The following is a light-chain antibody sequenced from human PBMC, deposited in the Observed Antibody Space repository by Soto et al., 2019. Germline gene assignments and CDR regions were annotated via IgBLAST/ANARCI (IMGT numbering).Light chain of an antibody. CDR3: QQYLDWPPGT. J-gene: IGKJ1*01. CDR1: QSVSSS. V-gene: IGKV3-15*01. Sequence: EIVVTQSPATLSVSPGERVTLSCRASQSVSSSLAWYQQRPGQAPRLLIYDTSTRAAGISARFSGSGSGTECTLTISSLQSEDFAVYCSQQYLDWPPGTFGQGTAVEIK. CDR2: DTS.